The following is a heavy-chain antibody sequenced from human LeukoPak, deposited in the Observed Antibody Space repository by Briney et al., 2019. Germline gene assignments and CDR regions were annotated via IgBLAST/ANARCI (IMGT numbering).Heavy chain of an antibody. J-gene: IGHJ4*02. Sequence: GGSLRLSCAASGFTFSSYSMNWARQAPGKGLEWVSYISSSSSTIYYADSMKGRFTISRDNAKNSLYLQMNSLRDEDTAVYYCARAYYYGSGSYYSFDDWGQGTLVTVSS. V-gene: IGHV3-48*02. CDR1: GFTFSSYS. D-gene: IGHD3-10*01. CDR2: ISSSSSTI. CDR3: ARAYYYGSGSYYSFDD.